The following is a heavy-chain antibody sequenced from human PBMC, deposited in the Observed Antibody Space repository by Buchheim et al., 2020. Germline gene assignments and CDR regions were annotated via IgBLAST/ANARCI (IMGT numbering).Heavy chain of an antibody. CDR1: RLPVGSNY. V-gene: IGHV3-66*01. J-gene: IGHJ4*02. D-gene: IGHD6-13*01. Sequence: EEQVVESGGGLVQPGGSLRLSCAASRLPVGSNYMSWVRQAPGKGLEWVSLIYSGGPNYYADSVKGRFIVSRDTSKDILYIQINTLRAEDTAVYYCARGIPAAGTAFGYWGQGTL. CDR2: IYSGGPN. CDR3: ARGIPAAGTAFGY.